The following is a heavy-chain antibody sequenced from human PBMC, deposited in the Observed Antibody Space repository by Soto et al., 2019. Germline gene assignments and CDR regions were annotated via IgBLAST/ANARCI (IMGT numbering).Heavy chain of an antibody. CDR1: AYTFTSYG. D-gene: IGHD2-2*01. Sequence: GASVKVSCKASAYTFTSYGISWVRQAPGQGLEWVGWISAYNGNSNYAQKYQGGVTMTTDTSTSTAYMELSSLRSEDTAVYYCAREGLVLVPTTVNSDYYYYAMDVWGQGTTVTVSS. J-gene: IGHJ6*02. V-gene: IGHV1-18*01. CDR2: ISAYNGNS. CDR3: AREGLVLVPTTVNSDYYYYAMDV.